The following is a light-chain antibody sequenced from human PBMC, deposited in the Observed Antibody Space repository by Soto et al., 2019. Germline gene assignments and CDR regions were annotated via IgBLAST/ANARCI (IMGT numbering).Light chain of an antibody. V-gene: IGLV3-25*03. CDR1: ALPKQY. CDR3: QSADSSGTVV. CDR2: KDS. J-gene: IGLJ2*01. Sequence: SYELTQAPSVSVSSGQTARITCSGDALPKQYTYWYQQRPGQAPVLVMYKDSERPSGIPERFSGSSSGTTVTLTISGVQAEDEADYYCQSADSSGTVVFGGGTKLTVL.